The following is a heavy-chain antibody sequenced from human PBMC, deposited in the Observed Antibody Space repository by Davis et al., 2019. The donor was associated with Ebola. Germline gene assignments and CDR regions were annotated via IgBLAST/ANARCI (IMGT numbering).Heavy chain of an antibody. J-gene: IGHJ4*02. CDR1: GFTFSSYI. Sequence: PGGSLRLSCAASGFTFSSYIMNWVRQAPGKGLEWVSCISPSSGDIHYADSVKGRFTISRDNAKNSLYLQMNSLRAEDTAVYYCARGITVVRGVRMLYDYWGQGTLVTVSS. CDR2: ISPSSGDI. D-gene: IGHD3-10*01. V-gene: IGHV3-21*05. CDR3: ARGITVVRGVRMLYDY.